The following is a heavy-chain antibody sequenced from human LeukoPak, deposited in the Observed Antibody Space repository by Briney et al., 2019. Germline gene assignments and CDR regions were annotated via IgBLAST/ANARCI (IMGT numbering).Heavy chain of an antibody. J-gene: IGHJ4*02. D-gene: IGHD2-21*02. CDR1: GFTFSSYA. CDR2: ISYDGSNK. V-gene: IGHV3-30*04. Sequence: PGGSLRLSCAASGFTFSSYAMRWVRQAPGKGLEWVAVISYDGSNKYYADSVKGRFTISRDNSKNTLYLQMNSLRAEDTAVYYCARGVVVTAIWMSYYFDYWGQGTLVTVSS. CDR3: ARGVVVTAIWMSYYFDY.